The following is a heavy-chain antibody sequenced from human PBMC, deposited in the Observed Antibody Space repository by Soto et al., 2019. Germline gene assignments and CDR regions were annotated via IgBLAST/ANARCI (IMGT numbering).Heavy chain of an antibody. CDR1: SGSISSGHW. V-gene: IGHV4-4*02. Sequence: QVQLQESGPGLVKPSGTLSLTCAVSSGSISSGHWWNWVRQPPGKGLEWIGEIYQSGSTHYNPSLKSRVTVSVDKSMNQFSLKLTSVTDADTAVYYCATNSYYSLGVWGQGTTVTVSS. CDR3: ATNSYYSLGV. CDR2: IYQSGST. J-gene: IGHJ6*02.